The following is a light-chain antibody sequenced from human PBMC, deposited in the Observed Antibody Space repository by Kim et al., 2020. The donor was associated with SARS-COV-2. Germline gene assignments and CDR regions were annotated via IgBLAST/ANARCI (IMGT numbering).Light chain of an antibody. Sequence: EIVLTQSPATLSLSPGERATLSCRASQSISSVLAWYQQKPGLPPRLLIYDASNGATGIPARFSGSGSGTDFTLTISSLGPEDFAVYYCQQRSNWPPTFGQGTQLDIK. V-gene: IGKV3-11*01. CDR3: QQRSNWPPT. CDR1: QSISSV. J-gene: IGKJ1*01. CDR2: DAS.